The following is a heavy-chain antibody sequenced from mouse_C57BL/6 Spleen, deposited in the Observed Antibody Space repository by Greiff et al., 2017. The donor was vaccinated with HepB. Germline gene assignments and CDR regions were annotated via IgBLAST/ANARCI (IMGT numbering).Heavy chain of an antibody. Sequence: QVQLKQSGPELVKPGASVKLSCKASGYTFTSYDINWVKQRPGQGLEWIGWIYPRDGSTKYNEKFKGKATLTVDTSSSTAYMELHSLTSEDSAVYFCASRILRYYYAMDYWGQGTSVTVSS. CDR2: IYPRDGST. V-gene: IGHV1-85*01. CDR3: ASRILRYYYAMDY. CDR1: GYTFTSYD. J-gene: IGHJ4*01. D-gene: IGHD1-1*01.